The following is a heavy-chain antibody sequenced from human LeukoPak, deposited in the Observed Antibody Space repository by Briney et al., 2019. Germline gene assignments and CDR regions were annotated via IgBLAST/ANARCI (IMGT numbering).Heavy chain of an antibody. CDR2: ISSSSRYI. CDR1: GFTFSSYS. CDR3: ARVRWETEMATIYPLPFDY. J-gene: IGHJ4*02. V-gene: IGHV3-21*01. Sequence: PGGSLRLSCAASGFTFSSYSMNWVRQAPGKGLEWVSSISSSSRYIYYADSMKGRFTISRDNAKNSLYLPMNRLGAEDTAVYYCARVRWETEMATIYPLPFDYWGQGTLVTVSS. D-gene: IGHD5-24*01.